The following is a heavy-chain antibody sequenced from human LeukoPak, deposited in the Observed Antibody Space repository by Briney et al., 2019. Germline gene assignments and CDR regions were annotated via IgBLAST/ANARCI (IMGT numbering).Heavy chain of an antibody. J-gene: IGHJ4*02. Sequence: GRSLRLSCTVSGFMFSTYGMHWVRQAPGKGLEWVAVIWYDGSNKYHADSVKGQFTISRDNSKNILYLQMNSLRVEDTALYYCARDLYDGVAHDWGQGTLVTVSS. V-gene: IGHV3-33*01. CDR3: ARDLYDGVAHD. CDR2: IWYDGSNK. D-gene: IGHD5/OR15-5a*01. CDR1: GFMFSTYG.